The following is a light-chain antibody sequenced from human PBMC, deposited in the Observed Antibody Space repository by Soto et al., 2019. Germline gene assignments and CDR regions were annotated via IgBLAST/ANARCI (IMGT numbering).Light chain of an antibody. V-gene: IGKV3-20*01. Sequence: DIELAHSPGTLSLSRGERATLSCSAIQQGSSNYLAWYQQKPGQAPRLLIYGASTRATGIPDRFSGSGSGTDFTLTISRLESEDFAVYYCQQYGNSPPITFGGGTKVDIK. CDR3: QQYGNSPPIT. CDR1: QQGSSNY. J-gene: IGKJ4*01. CDR2: GAS.